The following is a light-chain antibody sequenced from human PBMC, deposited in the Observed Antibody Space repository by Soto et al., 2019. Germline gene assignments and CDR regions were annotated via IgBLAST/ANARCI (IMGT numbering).Light chain of an antibody. CDR3: QQYNNWPLT. V-gene: IGKV3-15*01. Sequence: EIVMTQSPATLSVSPGERATLSCRASQSVSNDLAWYQQKPDQAPRLLIYGASNRAAGVPGRFGGSVSGTEFTLTISRLQSEDFGVYYCQQYNNWPLTFGGGTKVEIK. CDR2: GAS. CDR1: QSVSND. J-gene: IGKJ4*01.